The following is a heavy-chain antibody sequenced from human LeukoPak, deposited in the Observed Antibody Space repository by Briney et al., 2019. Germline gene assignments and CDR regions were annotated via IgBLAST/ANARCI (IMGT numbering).Heavy chain of an antibody. J-gene: IGHJ1*01. D-gene: IGHD3-10*01. CDR2: ISSSGSTI. CDR3: ARGRRWFGELLSGYFQH. Sequence: PGGSLRLSCAASGFTFSSYEMNWVRQAPGKGLEWVSYISSSGSTIYYADSVKGRFTISRDNAKNSLYLHMNSLRAEDTAVYYCARGRRWFGELLSGYFQHWGQGTLVTVSS. CDR1: GFTFSSYE. V-gene: IGHV3-48*03.